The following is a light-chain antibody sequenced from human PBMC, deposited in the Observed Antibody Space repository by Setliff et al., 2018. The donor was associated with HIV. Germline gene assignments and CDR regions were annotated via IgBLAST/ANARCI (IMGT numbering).Light chain of an antibody. CDR2: RNN. CDR3: AAWDDGLNGSYV. Sequence: QSALTQPPSASGTPGQRVTISCSGSSSNIGRNTVNWYQQLPGTAPKLLIYRNNQRPTGVPDRSSGSKSGTSASLAISGLQSEDEADYYCAAWDDGLNGSYVFGIGTKVTVL. CDR1: SSNIGRNT. J-gene: IGLJ1*01. V-gene: IGLV1-44*01.